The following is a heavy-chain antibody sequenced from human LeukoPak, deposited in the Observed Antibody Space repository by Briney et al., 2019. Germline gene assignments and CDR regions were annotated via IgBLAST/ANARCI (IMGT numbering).Heavy chain of an antibody. D-gene: IGHD6-19*01. CDR2: ISWNSGSI. CDR1: GFIFNNYA. V-gene: IGHV3-9*01. Sequence: PGRSLRLSCAGSGFIFNNYAMHWVRQPPGKGLEWVSGISWNSGSIDYAGSVKGRFTISRDNAKNSLYLQMSSLRVEDTAFYYCAKDNRRHYTSGPNPDSLHWGQGALVTVSS. J-gene: IGHJ4*02. CDR3: AKDNRRHYTSGPNPDSLH.